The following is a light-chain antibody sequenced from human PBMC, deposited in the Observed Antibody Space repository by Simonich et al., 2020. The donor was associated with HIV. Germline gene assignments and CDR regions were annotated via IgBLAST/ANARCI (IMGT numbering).Light chain of an antibody. V-gene: IGLV3-1*01. J-gene: IGLJ3*02. CDR1: KLGDKY. CDR2: QDG. CDR3: QAWDTSTGV. Sequence: SYELTQPPSVSVSPGQTASITCSGDKLGDKYACWYQQKPGQSPVLVIYQDGQRPSGIPERFSGSNSGNTATLTISGTQAMDEADYYCQAWDTSTGVFGGGTKLTVL.